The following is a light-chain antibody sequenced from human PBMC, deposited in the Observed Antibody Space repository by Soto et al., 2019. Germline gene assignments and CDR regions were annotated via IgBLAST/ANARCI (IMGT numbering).Light chain of an antibody. Sequence: QPVLTQSSSASASLGSSVKLTCTLSSGHSSYIIAWHQQQPGKAPRYLMKLEGSGSYNKGSGVPDRFSGSSSGADRYLTICNLQFEDEADYYCETWDSNIVVFGGGTQLTVL. J-gene: IGLJ2*01. CDR3: ETWDSNIVV. V-gene: IGLV4-60*02. CDR2: LEGSGSY. CDR1: SGHSSYI.